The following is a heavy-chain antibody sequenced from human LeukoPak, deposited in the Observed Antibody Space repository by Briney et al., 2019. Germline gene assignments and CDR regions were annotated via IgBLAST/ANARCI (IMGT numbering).Heavy chain of an antibody. J-gene: IGHJ5*02. Sequence: ASVKVSCKASGYAFDRYAMNWVRQAPGQGLEWMGIINPSGDNTWYAQKFQGRVTMTRDMATSTDYMEVSSLRSEDTAVYYCARDNSVGDSAWWFDPWGQGTLVTVSS. D-gene: IGHD5-12*01. CDR1: GYAFDRYA. CDR2: INPSGDNT. CDR3: ARDNSVGDSAWWFDP. V-gene: IGHV1-46*02.